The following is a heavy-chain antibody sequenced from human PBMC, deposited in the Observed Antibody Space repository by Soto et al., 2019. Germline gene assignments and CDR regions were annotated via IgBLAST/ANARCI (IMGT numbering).Heavy chain of an antibody. J-gene: IGHJ6*02. CDR2: IIPIFGTA. Sequence: QVQLVQSGAEVEKPGSSVKVSCKASGGTFSSYAISWVRQAPGQGLEWMGGIIPIFGTANYAQKFQGRVTITANKSTSTAYMELSSLRSEDTAVYYCARDPSYRISWYRDNYYYYGMDVWGQGTTVTVSS. D-gene: IGHD6-13*01. V-gene: IGHV1-69*06. CDR3: ARDPSYRISWYRDNYYYYGMDV. CDR1: GGTFSSYA.